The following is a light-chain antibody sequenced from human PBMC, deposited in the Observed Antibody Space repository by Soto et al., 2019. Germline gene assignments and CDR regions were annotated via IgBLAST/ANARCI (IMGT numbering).Light chain of an antibody. Sequence: IVMTQSPASLSVPPGERATLSCRASQSVSRTLAWYQQKPGQAPRLLIYGASTRATGIPARFSGRGSGTDFTLTISSLQSEDFAVYYCQQYDSWRYTFGQGTKVYIK. CDR1: QSVSRT. CDR3: QQYDSWRYT. V-gene: IGKV3-15*01. J-gene: IGKJ2*01. CDR2: GAS.